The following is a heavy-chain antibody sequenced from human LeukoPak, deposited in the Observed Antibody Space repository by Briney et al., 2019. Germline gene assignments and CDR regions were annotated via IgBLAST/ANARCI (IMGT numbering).Heavy chain of an antibody. Sequence: SETLSLTCAVSGYSISSGYYWGWTRPPPGKGLEWIGIIYHSGSTYYNPSLKSRVTISVDTSKNQFSLKLSSVTAADTAVYYCARDSLRYQPRGWFDPRGQGTLVTVSS. CDR1: GYSISSGYY. V-gene: IGHV4-38-2*02. CDR2: IYHSGST. J-gene: IGHJ5*02. CDR3: ARDSLRYQPRGWFDP. D-gene: IGHD3-9*01.